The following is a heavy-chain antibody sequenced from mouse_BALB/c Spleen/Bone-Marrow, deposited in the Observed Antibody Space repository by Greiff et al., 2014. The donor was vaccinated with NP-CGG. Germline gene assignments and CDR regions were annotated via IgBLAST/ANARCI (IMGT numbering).Heavy chain of an antibody. CDR2: INPGSGAT. V-gene: IGHV1-54*03. CDR1: GYAFTNYL. D-gene: IGHD4-1*01. Sequence: VQLQQSGAELVRPGTSVKVSCKASGYAFTNYLIEWVKQRPGQGLEWIGAINPGSGATNYNENFKGKATLTADKSSSTPYMQLSSLTSDDSAVYFCARRLTGTLYFDYWGQGTTLTVSS. CDR3: ARRLTGTLYFDY. J-gene: IGHJ2*01.